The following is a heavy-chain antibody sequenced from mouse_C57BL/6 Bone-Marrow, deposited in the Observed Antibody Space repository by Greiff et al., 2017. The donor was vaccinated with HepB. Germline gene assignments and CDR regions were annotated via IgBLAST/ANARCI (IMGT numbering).Heavy chain of an antibody. V-gene: IGHV5-17*01. CDR2: ISSGSSTI. CDR1: GFTFSDYG. J-gene: IGHJ4*01. CDR3: AKPSLFYYAMDY. Sequence: EVQRVESGGGLVKPGGSLKLSCAASGFTFSDYGMHWVRQAPEKGLEWVAYISSGSSTIYYADTVKGRFTISRDNAKNTPFLQMTSLRSEDTAMYCCAKPSLFYYAMDYWGQGTSVTVSS. D-gene: IGHD2-3*01.